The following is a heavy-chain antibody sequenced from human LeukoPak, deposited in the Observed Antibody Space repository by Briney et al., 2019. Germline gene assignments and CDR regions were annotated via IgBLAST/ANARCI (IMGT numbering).Heavy chain of an antibody. D-gene: IGHD6-13*01. CDR2: IIPIFGTA. V-gene: IGHV1-69*06. J-gene: IGHJ3*02. Sequence: SVKVSCKASGGTFSSYAISWVRQAPGQGLEWMGGIIPIFGTANYAQKFQGRVTITADKSTSTAYMELSSLRSEDTAVYYCARELAAAGVDAFDIWGQGTRVTVSS. CDR3: ARELAAAGVDAFDI. CDR1: GGTFSSYA.